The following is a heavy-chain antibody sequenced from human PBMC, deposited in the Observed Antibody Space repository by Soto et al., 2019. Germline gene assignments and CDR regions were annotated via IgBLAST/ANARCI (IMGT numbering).Heavy chain of an antibody. J-gene: IGHJ6*03. CDR1: GGSFSGYY. CDR2: INHSGST. V-gene: IGHV4-34*01. D-gene: IGHD2-15*01. CDR3: ARGDIVVVVAATRYCYYYMDV. Sequence: SETLSLTCAVYGGSFSGYYWSWIRQPPGKGLEWIGEINHSGSTNYNPSLKSRVTISVDTSKNQFSLKLSSVTAADTAVYYCARGDIVVVVAATRYCYYYMDVWGKGTTVTVSS.